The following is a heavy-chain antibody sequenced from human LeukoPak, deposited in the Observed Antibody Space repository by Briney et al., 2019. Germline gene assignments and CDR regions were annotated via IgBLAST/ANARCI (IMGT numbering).Heavy chain of an antibody. V-gene: IGHV4-34*01. CDR2: INHSGST. CDR1: GGSFSGYY. J-gene: IGHJ2*01. CDR3: ATHNYGDYVGYFDL. D-gene: IGHD4-17*01. Sequence: PSETLSLTCAVYGGSFSGYYWSWIRQPPGKGLEWIGEINHSGSTNYNPSLKSRVTISVDTSKNQFSLKLSSVTAADTAVYYCATHNYGDYVGYFDLWGRGTLVTVPS.